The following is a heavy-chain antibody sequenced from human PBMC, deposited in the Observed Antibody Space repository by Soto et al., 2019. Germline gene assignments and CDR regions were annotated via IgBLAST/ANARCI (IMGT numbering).Heavy chain of an antibody. CDR2: IKSKTDGGTT. V-gene: IGHV3-15*01. CDR3: TTSPTSYYDFWSGHLYYYGMDV. CDR1: GFTFSNAW. Sequence: GGSLRLSCAASGFTFSNAWMSWVRQAPGKGLEWVGRIKSKTDGGTTDYAAPVKGRFTISRDDSKNTLYLQMNSLKTEDTAVYYCTTSPTSYYDFWSGHLYYYGMDVWGQGTTVTVS. D-gene: IGHD3-3*01. J-gene: IGHJ6*02.